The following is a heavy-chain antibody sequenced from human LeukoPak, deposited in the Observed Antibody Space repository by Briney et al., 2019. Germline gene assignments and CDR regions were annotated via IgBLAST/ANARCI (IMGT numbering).Heavy chain of an antibody. CDR2: IKSDGSST. Sequence: GGSLRLSCAASGFTFSSYWMHWVRQAPGKGLVWVSRIKSDGSSTSYADSVKGRFTISRDNSKNTLYLQMNSLRAEDTAVYYCARADRTIAARLGFDYWGQGTLVTVSS. V-gene: IGHV3-74*01. D-gene: IGHD6-6*01. CDR1: GFTFSSYW. CDR3: ARADRTIAARLGFDY. J-gene: IGHJ4*02.